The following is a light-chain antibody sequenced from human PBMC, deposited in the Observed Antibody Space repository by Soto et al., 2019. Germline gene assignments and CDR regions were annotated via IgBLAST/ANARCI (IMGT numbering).Light chain of an antibody. CDR1: RSLVYSDGDTY. V-gene: IGKV2-30*01. J-gene: IGKJ1*01. CDR3: MQTTHWPWT. CDR2: KVS. Sequence: EVVMTQSPLSLPVSFGQPASISFRSSRSLVYSDGDTYLTWFQQRPGQSPRRLIYKVSTRDSGVPDRFSGSGSGTDFTLKISRVEAEDVAFYYCMQTTHWPWTFGQGTKWIS.